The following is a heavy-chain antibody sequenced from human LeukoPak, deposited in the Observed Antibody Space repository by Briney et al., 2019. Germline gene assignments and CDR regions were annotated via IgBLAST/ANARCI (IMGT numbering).Heavy chain of an antibody. J-gene: IGHJ4*02. D-gene: IGHD4-17*01. V-gene: IGHV4-61*02. CDR3: ARVGSTVTTSDY. Sequence: SETLSLTCTVSGGSISSGSYYWSWIRQPAGKGLEWIGRIYTSGSTNYNPSLKSRVTISVDKSKNQFSLKLSSVTAADTAVYYCARVGSTVTTSDYWGQGTLVTVSS. CDR2: IYTSGST. CDR1: GGSISSGSYY.